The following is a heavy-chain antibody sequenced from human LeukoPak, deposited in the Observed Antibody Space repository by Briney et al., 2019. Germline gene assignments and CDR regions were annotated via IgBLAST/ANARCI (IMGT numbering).Heavy chain of an antibody. J-gene: IGHJ5*02. CDR2: IYREESNT. D-gene: IGHD6-13*01. CDR1: GFTFSSSV. Sequence: PGGSLRLSCEASGFTFSSSVMHLGRQAPGKGLVWVSRIYREESNTTYADSVKGRFTTSRDNSKNTLYLQMSRLRAEDTAVYYCAKGRDSSSQARPNWFDPWGQGTLVTVSS. V-gene: IGHV3-NL1*01. CDR3: AKGRDSSSQARPNWFDP.